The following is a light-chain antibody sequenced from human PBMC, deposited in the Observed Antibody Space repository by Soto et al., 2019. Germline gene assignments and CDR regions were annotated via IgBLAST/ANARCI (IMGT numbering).Light chain of an antibody. Sequence: DIQMTQSPSSLSASVGDRVTITCQATLNINTYVNWYQQKPGKAPQLLIYGASSLQSGVPSRFSGRGSGADFTLTISSLQPEDFATYYCQQSYSNPKTFGQGTKVEV. J-gene: IGKJ1*01. CDR2: GAS. CDR1: LNINTY. CDR3: QQSYSNPKT. V-gene: IGKV1-39*01.